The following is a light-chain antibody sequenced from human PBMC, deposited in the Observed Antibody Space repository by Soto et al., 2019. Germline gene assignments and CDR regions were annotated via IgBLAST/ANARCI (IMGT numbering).Light chain of an antibody. CDR2: GAS. Sequence: EIVMTQSPATLSVSPGEEATLSCRASQSVSSNLAWYQQKPGQAPRLLIYGASTRAIGTPGRFSGSGSGTEFSLTISSLQSEDFAVYYCQQYNNWPSWTFGQGTKVEIK. CDR1: QSVSSN. J-gene: IGKJ1*01. CDR3: QQYNNWPSWT. V-gene: IGKV3-15*01.